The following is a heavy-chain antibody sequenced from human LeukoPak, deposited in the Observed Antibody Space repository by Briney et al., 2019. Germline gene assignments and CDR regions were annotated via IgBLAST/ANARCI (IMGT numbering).Heavy chain of an antibody. V-gene: IGHV3-21*01. CDR3: ARASDIVVVVAATGAFDI. CDR1: GFTFSSYS. CDR2: ISSSSSYI. Sequence: GGSLRLSCAASGFTFSSYSMNWVRQAPGKGLEWVSSISSSSSYIYYADSVRGRFTISRDNAKNSLYLQMNSLRAEDTAVYYCARASDIVVVVAATGAFDIWGQGTMVTVSS. D-gene: IGHD2-15*01. J-gene: IGHJ3*02.